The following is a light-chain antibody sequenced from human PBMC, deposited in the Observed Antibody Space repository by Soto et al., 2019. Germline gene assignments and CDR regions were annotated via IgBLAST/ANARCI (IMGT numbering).Light chain of an antibody. CDR3: QQRSNGPPIT. J-gene: IGKJ5*01. Sequence: IVSKQYQAPLSLSPGERATLSCRASQGVSSYLAWYQQKPGQAPRLLIYDASNRATGIPARFSGSGSGTDFTLTISSLEPEDFAGYYCQQRSNGPPITFGQGTRLEI. V-gene: IGKV3-11*01. CDR1: QGVSSY. CDR2: DAS.